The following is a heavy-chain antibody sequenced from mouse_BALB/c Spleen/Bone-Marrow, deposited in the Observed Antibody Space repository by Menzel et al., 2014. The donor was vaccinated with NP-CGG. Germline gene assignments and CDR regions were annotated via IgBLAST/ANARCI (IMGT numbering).Heavy chain of an antibody. J-gene: IGHJ3*01. Sequence: VQLVESGPGLVAPSQSLSFTCTVSGFSLTTYGVHWVRQPPGKGLEWLGVIWAGGSTNYNSALMSRLSISKDNSKSRVFLKMNSLQTDDTAMYYCARSTMITEGFAYWGQGTLVTVSA. D-gene: IGHD2-4*01. CDR2: IWAGGST. V-gene: IGHV2-9*02. CDR1: GFSLTTYG. CDR3: ARSTMITEGFAY.